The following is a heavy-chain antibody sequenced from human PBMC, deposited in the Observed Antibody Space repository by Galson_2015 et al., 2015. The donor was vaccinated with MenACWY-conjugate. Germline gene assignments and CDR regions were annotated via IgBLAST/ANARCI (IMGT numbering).Heavy chain of an antibody. CDR2: ISSNGGST. D-gene: IGHD3-3*01. CDR1: GFTFSSYA. Sequence: SLRLSCAASGFTFSSYAMHWVRQAPGKGLEYVSAISSNGGSTYYANSVKGRFTISRDNSKNTLYLQMGSLRAADSAVYYCARGGLTIFGVVLPRQYYMDGWGKGTRV. J-gene: IGHJ6*03. V-gene: IGHV3-64*01. CDR3: ARGGLTIFGVVLPRQYYMDG.